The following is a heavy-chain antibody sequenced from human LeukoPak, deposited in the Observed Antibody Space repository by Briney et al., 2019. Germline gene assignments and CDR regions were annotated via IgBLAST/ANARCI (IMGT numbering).Heavy chain of an antibody. CDR2: IRYDGSNK. CDR3: AKHGLRGFSYGYRVSVVRFDY. CDR1: GFTFSSYG. Sequence: GGSLRLSCAASGFTFSSYGMHWVRQAPGKGLEGVAFIRYDGSNKYYADSVKGGSTIPRDKSKNTLYMQVSRLRAEDTAVYYFAKHGLRGFSYGYRVSVVRFDYWGQASQVTVSS. D-gene: IGHD5-18*01. J-gene: IGHJ4*02. V-gene: IGHV3-30*02.